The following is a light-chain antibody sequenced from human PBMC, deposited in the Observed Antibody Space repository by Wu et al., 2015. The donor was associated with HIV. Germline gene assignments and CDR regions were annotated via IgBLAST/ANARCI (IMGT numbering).Light chain of an antibody. Sequence: EIVMTQSPATLSVSPGERATLSCRASQSVSSNLAWYQQKPGQAPRLLIYGASTRATGIPARFSGSGSGTEFTLTISSLQSEDFAVYYCQQYNNWPPERTFGPG. J-gene: IGKJ3*01. CDR1: QSVSSN. CDR3: QQYNNWPPERT. V-gene: IGKV3-15*01. CDR2: GAS.